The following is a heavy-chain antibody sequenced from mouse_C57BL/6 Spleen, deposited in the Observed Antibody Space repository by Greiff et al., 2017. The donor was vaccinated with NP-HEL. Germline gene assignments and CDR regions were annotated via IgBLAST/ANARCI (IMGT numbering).Heavy chain of an antibody. CDR1: GYTFTSYW. J-gene: IGHJ2*01. V-gene: IGHV1-64*01. Sequence: QVQLKQPGAELVKPGASVKLSCKASGYTFTSYWMHWVKQRPGQGLEWIGMIHPNSGSTNYNEKFKSKATLTVDKSSSTAYMQLSSLTSEDSGVYYCARGGIYYFEYWGQGTTLTVSS. CDR3: ARGGIYYFEY. CDR2: IHPNSGST.